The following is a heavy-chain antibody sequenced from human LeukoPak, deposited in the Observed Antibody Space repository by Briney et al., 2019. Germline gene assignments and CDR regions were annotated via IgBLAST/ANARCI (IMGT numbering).Heavy chain of an antibody. CDR1: GGSFSGYY. J-gene: IGHJ4*02. CDR2: INHSGST. D-gene: IGHD3-10*01. CDR3: ARGQGTMVRGVSKPFDY. V-gene: IGHV4-34*01. Sequence: SETPSLTCAVYGGSFSGYYWSWIRQPPGKGLEWIGEINHSGSTNYNPSLKSRVTISVDTSKNQFSLKLSSVTAADTAVYYCARGQGTMVRGVSKPFDYWGQGTLVTVSS.